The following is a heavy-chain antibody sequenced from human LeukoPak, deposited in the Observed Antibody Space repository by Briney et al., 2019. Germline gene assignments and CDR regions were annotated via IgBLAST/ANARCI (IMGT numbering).Heavy chain of an antibody. V-gene: IGHV3-30-3*01. CDR2: ISYDGSNK. CDR3: ARGRLLDAFDI. CDR1: GFTFSNYW. J-gene: IGHJ3*02. Sequence: PGGSLRLSCAASGFTFSNYWMSWVRQAPGKGLEWVAVISYDGSNKYYADSVKGRFTISRDNSKNTLYLQMNSLRAEDTAVYYCARGRLLDAFDIWGQGTMVTVSS. D-gene: IGHD6-25*01.